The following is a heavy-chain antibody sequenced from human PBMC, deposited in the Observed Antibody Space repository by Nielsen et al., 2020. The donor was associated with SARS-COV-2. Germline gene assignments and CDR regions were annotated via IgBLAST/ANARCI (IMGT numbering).Heavy chain of an antibody. Sequence: ASVKVSCNASGYTFTSNGISWVRQASGQGLVWMGSISAYNGNTHYAQKHQGRVTMTTDTATSTAYMELRSLRSEDTAVYYWARDRSSGWYEGGWFDPWGKGTLVTVSS. D-gene: IGHD6-19*01. J-gene: IGHJ5*02. CDR1: GYTFTSNG. CDR2: ISAYNGNT. V-gene: IGHV1-18*01. CDR3: ARDRSSGWYEGGWFDP.